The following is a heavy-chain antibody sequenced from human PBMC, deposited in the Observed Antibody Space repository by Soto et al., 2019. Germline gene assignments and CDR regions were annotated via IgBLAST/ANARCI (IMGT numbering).Heavy chain of an antibody. J-gene: IGHJ4*02. CDR1: GGSISSDGYY. CDR2: IYYSGST. Sequence: PSETLSLTCTVSGGSISSDGYYWSWIRQHPGKGLEWIGYIYYSGSTYYNPSLKSRVTISVDTSKNQFSLKLSSVTVADTAVYYCARDLRGYGTVDYWGQGTLVTVSS. D-gene: IGHD5-18*01. CDR3: ARDLRGYGTVDY. V-gene: IGHV4-31*03.